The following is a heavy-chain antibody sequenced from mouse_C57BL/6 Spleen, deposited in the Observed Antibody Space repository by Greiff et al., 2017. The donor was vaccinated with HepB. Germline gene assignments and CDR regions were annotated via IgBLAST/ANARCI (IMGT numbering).Heavy chain of an antibody. CDR1: GYTFTDYY. CDR3: ATNYEGYAMDY. J-gene: IGHJ4*01. CDR2: IYPGSGNT. V-gene: IGHV1-76*01. Sequence: VQLQQSVAELVRPGASVKLSCKASGYTFTDYYINWVKQRPGQGLEWIARIYPGSGNTYYNEKFKGKVTMTAEKSSSTAYMELSSLTSEDSAVYFCATNYEGYAMDYWGQGTSVTVSS. D-gene: IGHD2-4*01.